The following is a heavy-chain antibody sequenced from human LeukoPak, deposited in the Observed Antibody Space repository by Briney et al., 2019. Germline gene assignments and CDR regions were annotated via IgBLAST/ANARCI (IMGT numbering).Heavy chain of an antibody. CDR2: INQDGSEK. Sequence: GGSLRLSCAASGFTFTSYWMSWVRQVPGKGLEWVANINQDGSEKYYVDSAKGRFTISRDNAKNSLYLQMNSLRAEDTAVYYCARDVYGGTDYWGQGTLVTVSS. V-gene: IGHV3-7*01. CDR1: GFTFTSYW. D-gene: IGHD4-23*01. CDR3: ARDVYGGTDY. J-gene: IGHJ4*02.